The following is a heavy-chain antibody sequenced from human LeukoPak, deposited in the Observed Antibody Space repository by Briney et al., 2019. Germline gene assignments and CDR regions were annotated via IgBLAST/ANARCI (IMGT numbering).Heavy chain of an antibody. V-gene: IGHV3-30*02. CDR1: GFTFSSYG. CDR2: IRYDGSNK. CDR3: AKWAGDYDY. J-gene: IGHJ4*02. Sequence: GGSLRLSCAPSGFTFSSYGMRWVRQAPGKGLEWVAFIRYDGSNKYYADSVKGRFTISRDNSKDMLYLQMNSLRAEDTAVYYCAKWAGDYDYWGQGTLVTVSS. D-gene: IGHD7-27*01.